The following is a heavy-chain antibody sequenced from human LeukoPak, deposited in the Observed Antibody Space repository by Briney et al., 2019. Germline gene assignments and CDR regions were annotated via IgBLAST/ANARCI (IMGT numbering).Heavy chain of an antibody. Sequence: GGSLRLSCAASGFSFSSYWMSWVRQAPGKGLEWVANINPDGSNMLYVDSVKGRFTISRDNAKNSLYLQMNNLRAEDTAVYFCVSGLQWLYWGQGTLVTVSS. CDR3: VSGLQWLY. CDR1: GFSFSSYW. J-gene: IGHJ4*02. D-gene: IGHD6-19*01. CDR2: INPDGSNM. V-gene: IGHV3-7*01.